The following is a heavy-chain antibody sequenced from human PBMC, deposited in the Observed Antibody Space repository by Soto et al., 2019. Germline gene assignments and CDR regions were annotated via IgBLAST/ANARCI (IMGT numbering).Heavy chain of an antibody. J-gene: IGHJ4*02. CDR3: AKGSAAARPYYFDY. CDR1: GFTFSRYA. V-gene: IGHV3-23*01. CDR2: TTGGGSST. Sequence: GGSLRLSCAASGFTFSRYAMSWVRQAPGKGLEWVSATTGGGSSTYYADSVKGRFTISRDNSKNTLSLQMNGLRAEDTAVYYCAKGSAAARPYYFDYWGQGALVTVSS. D-gene: IGHD6-13*01.